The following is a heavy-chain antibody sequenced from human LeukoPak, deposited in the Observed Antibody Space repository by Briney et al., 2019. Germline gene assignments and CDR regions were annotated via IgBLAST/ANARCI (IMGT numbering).Heavy chain of an antibody. Sequence: TLSLTCTVSGASISIYYWSWIRQPPGKALEWLALIYWDDDKRYSPSLKSRLTITKDTSKNQVVLTMTNMDPVDTATYYCAHRREVGATTSVWSHFDYWGQGTLVTVSS. D-gene: IGHD1-26*01. V-gene: IGHV2-5*08. J-gene: IGHJ4*02. CDR1: GASISIYYW. CDR3: AHRREVGATTSVWSHFDY. CDR2: IYWDDDK.